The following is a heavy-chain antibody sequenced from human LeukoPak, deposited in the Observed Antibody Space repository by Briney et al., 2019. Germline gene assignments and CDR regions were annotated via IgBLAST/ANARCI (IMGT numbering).Heavy chain of an antibody. Sequence: ASVKVSCKASGYTFTSYGISWVRQAPGQGLEWMGWISAYNGNTNYAQKLQGRVTMTTDTSTSTAYMELSRLRSDDTAVYYCARGSGSYYVYYYYYMDVWGKGTTVTISS. V-gene: IGHV1-18*01. CDR2: ISAYNGNT. CDR3: ARGSGSYYVYYYYYMDV. J-gene: IGHJ6*03. CDR1: GYTFTSYG. D-gene: IGHD1-26*01.